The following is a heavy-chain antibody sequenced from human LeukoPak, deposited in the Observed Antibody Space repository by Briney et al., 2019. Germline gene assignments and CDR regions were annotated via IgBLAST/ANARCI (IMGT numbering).Heavy chain of an antibody. D-gene: IGHD3-22*01. CDR3: ARVVRDGSGYNYYFDY. CDR1: GGSISRIIYY. V-gene: IGHV4-39*01. CDR2: IYYTGST. J-gene: IGHJ4*02. Sequence: TPSETLSLTCTVSGGSISRIIYYWGWIRQPPGKGLEWIGSIYYTGSTYYTPSLRSRVTISVDTSKNQFSLKLSAVTAADTAVYYCARVVRDGSGYNYYFDYWGQGTLVTVPS.